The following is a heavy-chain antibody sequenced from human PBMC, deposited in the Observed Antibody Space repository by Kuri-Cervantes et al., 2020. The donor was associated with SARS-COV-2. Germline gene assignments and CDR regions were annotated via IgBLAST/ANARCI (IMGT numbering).Heavy chain of an antibody. CDR1: GFTFSSYG. CDR3: ARDQGAHIAVAVVFDY. V-gene: IGHV3-33*01. D-gene: IGHD6-19*01. Sequence: LSLTCAASGFTFSSYGMHWVRQAPGKGLEWVAVIWYDGSNKYYADSVKGRFTISRDNSKNTLYLQMNSLRAEDTAVYYCARDQGAHIAVAVVFDYWGQGTLVTVSS. CDR2: IWYDGSNK. J-gene: IGHJ4*02.